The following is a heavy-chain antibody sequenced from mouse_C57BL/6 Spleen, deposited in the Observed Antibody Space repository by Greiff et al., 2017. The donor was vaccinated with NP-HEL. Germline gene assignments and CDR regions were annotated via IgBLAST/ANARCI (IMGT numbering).Heavy chain of an antibody. CDR2: INPSTGGT. Sequence: VQLQQSGPELVKPGASVKISCKASGYSFTGYYMNWVKQSPEKSLEWIGEINPSTGGTTYNQKFKAKATLTVDKSSSTAYMQLKSLTSEDSAVYYCARGMYYFDYWGQGTTLTVSS. V-gene: IGHV1-42*01. J-gene: IGHJ2*01. CDR3: ARGMYYFDY. CDR1: GYSFTGYY.